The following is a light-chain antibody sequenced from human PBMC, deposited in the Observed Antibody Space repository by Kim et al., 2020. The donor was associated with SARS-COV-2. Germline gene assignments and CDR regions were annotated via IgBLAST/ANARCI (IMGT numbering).Light chain of an antibody. CDR3: CSYAGSTNWV. Sequence: GQSITISCTGTSSDVRSYKFVSWYQHHPGKAPKLMIYEVNKRPSGVSNRFSGSKSGNTASLTISGLQAEDESDYYCCSYAGSTNWVFGGGTKLTVL. CDR1: SSDVRSYKF. J-gene: IGLJ3*02. CDR2: EVN. V-gene: IGLV2-23*02.